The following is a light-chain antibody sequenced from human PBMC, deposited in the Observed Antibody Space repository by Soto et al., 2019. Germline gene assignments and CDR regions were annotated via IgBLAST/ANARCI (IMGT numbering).Light chain of an antibody. CDR3: QQHDILPIT. CDR1: QGVSSY. J-gene: IGKJ5*01. CDR2: DAS. V-gene: IGKV3D-11*01. Sequence: EIVLTQSPATLSLSPGERATLSCRASQGVSSYLAWYQQKPGQAPRLLIYDASNRATGIPARFSGSGPGTDFTLTISRLEPEDFAVYYCQQHDILPITFGQGTRLEIK.